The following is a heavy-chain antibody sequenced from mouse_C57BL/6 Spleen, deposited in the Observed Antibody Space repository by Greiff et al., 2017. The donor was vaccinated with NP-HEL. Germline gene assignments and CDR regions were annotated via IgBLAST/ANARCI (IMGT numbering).Heavy chain of an antibody. CDR2: ISSGGSYT. D-gene: IGHD2-4*01. V-gene: IGHV5-6*01. Sequence: EVQVVESGGDLVKPGGSLKLSCAASGFTFSSYGMSWVRQTPDKRLEWVATISSGGSYTYYPDSVKGRFTISRDNAKNTLCLQISSLKSEDTAMYYCARRKYDYDDAMDYWGQGTSVTVSS. CDR1: GFTFSSYG. CDR3: ARRKYDYDDAMDY. J-gene: IGHJ4*01.